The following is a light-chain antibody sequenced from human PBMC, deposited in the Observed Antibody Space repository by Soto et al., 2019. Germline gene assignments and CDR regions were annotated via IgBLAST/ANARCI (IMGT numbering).Light chain of an antibody. CDR1: SSNIGAGYD. V-gene: IGLV1-40*01. J-gene: IGLJ3*02. CDR2: GNS. Sequence: QLVLTQPPSVSGARGQRVTISCTGSSSNIGAGYDVHWYQQLPGTAPKLLIYGNSNRPSGVPDRFSGSKSGTSASLAITGPQAEDAADYYCQSYDSSLRGLFGGGTKLTVL. CDR3: QSYDSSLRGL.